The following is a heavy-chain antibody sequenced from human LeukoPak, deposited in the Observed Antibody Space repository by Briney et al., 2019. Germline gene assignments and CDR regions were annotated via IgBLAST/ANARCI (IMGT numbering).Heavy chain of an antibody. CDR1: GGTFSSYA. CDR2: IIPIFGTA. V-gene: IGHV1-69*13. D-gene: IGHD2-2*01. Sequence: SVKVSCKATGGTFSSYAISWVRQAPGQGLEWMGGIIPIFGTANHAQKFQGRVTITADESTTTAYMELSSLRSEDTAVYYCATIVAAAIPRGPQGDYYYMDVWGKGTTVTVSS. CDR3: ATIVAAAIPRGPQGDYYYMDV. J-gene: IGHJ6*03.